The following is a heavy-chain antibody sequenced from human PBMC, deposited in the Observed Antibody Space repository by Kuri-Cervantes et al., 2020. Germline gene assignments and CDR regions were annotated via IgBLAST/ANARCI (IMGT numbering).Heavy chain of an antibody. D-gene: IGHD6-19*01. CDR1: GFTFSDYY. CDR3: AKDRLGGYSSGWYIWKDYYYGMDV. CDR2: ISSSGSTI. Sequence: GGSLRLSCAASGFTFSDYYMSWIRQAPGKGLEWVSYISSSGSTIYYADSVKGRFTISRDNSKNTLYLQMNSLRAEDTAVYYCAKDRLGGYSSGWYIWKDYYYGMDVWGQGTTVTVSS. J-gene: IGHJ6*02. V-gene: IGHV3-11*01.